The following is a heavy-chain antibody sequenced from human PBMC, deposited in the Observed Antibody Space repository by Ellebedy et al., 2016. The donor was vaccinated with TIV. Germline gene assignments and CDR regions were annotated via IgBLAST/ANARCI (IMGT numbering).Heavy chain of an antibody. J-gene: IGHJ4*02. V-gene: IGHV3-49*03. D-gene: IGHD5-18*01. Sequence: GESLKISCTASGFTFGDYAMSWFRQAPGKGLEWVGFIRSKAYGGTTEYAASVKGRFTISRDDSKSIAYLQMNSLKTEDTAVYYCTREYLWGYSYGFGYWGQGTLVTVSS. CDR1: GFTFGDYA. CDR3: TREYLWGYSYGFGY. CDR2: IRSKAYGGTT.